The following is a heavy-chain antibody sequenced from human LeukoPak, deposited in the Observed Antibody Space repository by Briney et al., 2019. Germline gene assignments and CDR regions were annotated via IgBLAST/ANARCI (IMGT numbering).Heavy chain of an antibody. CDR3: ATTGSGSYYDY. V-gene: IGHV3-74*01. CDR2: INDDETST. CDR1: GFSLSSSW. Sequence: GGSLRLSCAASGFSLSSSWMHWVRQVPGKGLEWVSRINDDETSTTYAESVKGRFTISRDNAKNTLFLQMNSLRAEDTAVYYCATTGSGSYYDYWGQGTLVTVSS. J-gene: IGHJ4*02. D-gene: IGHD1-26*01.